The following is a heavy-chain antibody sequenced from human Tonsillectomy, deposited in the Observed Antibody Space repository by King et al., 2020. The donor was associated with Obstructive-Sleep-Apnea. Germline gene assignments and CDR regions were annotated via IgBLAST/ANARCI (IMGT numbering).Heavy chain of an antibody. CDR1: GYSISSGYY. CDR2: IYHSGST. J-gene: IGHJ5*02. V-gene: IGHV4-38-2*02. D-gene: IGHD2-15*01. Sequence: MQLQESGPGLVKPSETLSLTCTVSGYSISSGYYWGWIRQPPGKGLEWIGSIYHSGSTYYNPSLKSRVTISVHTSKNQFSLKLSSVTAADTPVYYCAGVVVVVTGTTGIRVDPWGQGTLVIVSS. CDR3: AGVVVVVTGTTGIRVDP.